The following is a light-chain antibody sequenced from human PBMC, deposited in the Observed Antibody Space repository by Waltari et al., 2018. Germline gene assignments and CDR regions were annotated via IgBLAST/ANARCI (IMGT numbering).Light chain of an antibody. CDR2: DAT. J-gene: IGKJ4*01. CDR1: QGITNY. V-gene: IGKV1-33*01. CDR3: QQYDNLPLT. Sequence: DIQMTQSPSSLSASVGDSVTITCQASQGITNYFNWYQQKPGMAPKLLIYDATNLEPGVPARFSGAGSGTHFTLTITGRQAEELATYYCQQYDNLPLTFGGGT.